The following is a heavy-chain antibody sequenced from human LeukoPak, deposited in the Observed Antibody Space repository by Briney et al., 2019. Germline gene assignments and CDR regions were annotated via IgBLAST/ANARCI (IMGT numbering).Heavy chain of an antibody. J-gene: IGHJ6*03. CDR1: GYSFTSYW. V-gene: IGHV5-51*01. CDR3: ARQLSWEGYSYGYDYYYYMDV. D-gene: IGHD5-18*01. Sequence: GESLKISCKGSGYSFTSYWIGWVRQLPGKGLEWMGIIYPGDSDTRYSPSFQGQVTISADKSISTAYLQWSSLKASDTAMYYCARQLSWEGYSYGYDYYYYMDVWGKGTTVTVSS. CDR2: IYPGDSDT.